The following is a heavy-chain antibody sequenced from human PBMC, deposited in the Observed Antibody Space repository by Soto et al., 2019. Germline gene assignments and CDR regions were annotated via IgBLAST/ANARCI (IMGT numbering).Heavy chain of an antibody. D-gene: IGHD2-15*01. Sequence: GASVKVSCKASGYTFTSYGISWVRQAPGQGLEWMGWISAYNGNTNYAQKLQGRVTMTTDTSTSTAYMELRSLRSDDTAVYYCARVRGAVGAATDYYYGMDVWGQGTTVTVSS. CDR1: GYTFTSYG. J-gene: IGHJ6*02. CDR3: ARVRGAVGAATDYYYGMDV. CDR2: ISAYNGNT. V-gene: IGHV1-18*01.